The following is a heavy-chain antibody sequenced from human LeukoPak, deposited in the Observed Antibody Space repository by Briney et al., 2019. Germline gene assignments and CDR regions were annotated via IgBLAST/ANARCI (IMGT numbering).Heavy chain of an antibody. Sequence: GGSLRLSCAASGFTFSSYAMSWVRQAPGKGLEWVAVISYDGSNKYYADSVKGRFTISRDNSKNTLYLQMNSLRAEDTAVYYCARLDYYGSGSYLDYWGQGTLVTVSS. CDR2: ISYDGSNK. J-gene: IGHJ4*02. V-gene: IGHV3-30*03. CDR3: ARLDYYGSGSYLDY. D-gene: IGHD3-10*01. CDR1: GFTFSSYA.